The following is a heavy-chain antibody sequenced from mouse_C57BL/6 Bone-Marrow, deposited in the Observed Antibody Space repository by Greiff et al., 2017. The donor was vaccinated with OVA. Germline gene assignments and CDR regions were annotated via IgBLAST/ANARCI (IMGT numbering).Heavy chain of an antibody. CDR2: ISSGGDYI. J-gene: IGHJ3*01. Sequence: EVQLQESGEGLVKPGGSLKLSCAASGFTFSSYTMSWVRQTPEKRLEWVAYISSGGDYIYYADTVKGRFTISRDNARNTLYLQMSSLKSEDTAMYYCTREAYFQAWFAYWGQGTLVTVSA. CDR1: GFTFSSYT. CDR3: TREAYFQAWFAY. V-gene: IGHV5-9-1*02. D-gene: IGHD2-10*01.